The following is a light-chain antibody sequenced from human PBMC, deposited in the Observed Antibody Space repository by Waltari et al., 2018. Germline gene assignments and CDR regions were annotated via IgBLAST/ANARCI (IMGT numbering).Light chain of an antibody. CDR1: QSISSN. J-gene: IGKJ1*01. CDR2: GAS. V-gene: IGKV3-15*01. CDR3: QHYNNWPHWT. Sequence: EIVMTQSPATVSVSPGERATLSCRASQSISSNLAWYQQKPGQAPRLLIYGASTRAAGIPARLSGSGSGTEFTLTISSLQSEDFAVYYCQHYNNWPHWTFGQGTKVEI.